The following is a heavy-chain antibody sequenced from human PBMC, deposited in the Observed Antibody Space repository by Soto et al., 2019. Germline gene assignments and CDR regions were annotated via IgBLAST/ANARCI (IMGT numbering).Heavy chain of an antibody. V-gene: IGHV3-21*01. J-gene: IGHJ5*02. D-gene: IGHD3-10*01. CDR3: ARAGYYYGSGSYYSWFDP. CDR1: GFTFSSYS. CDR2: ISSSSSYI. Sequence: SLRLSCAASGFTFSSYSMNWVRQAPGKGLEWVSSISSSSSYIYYAASVKGRFTISRDNAKNSLYLQMNSLRAEDTDVYYCARAGYYYGSGSYYSWFDPSGQGTLVTVSS.